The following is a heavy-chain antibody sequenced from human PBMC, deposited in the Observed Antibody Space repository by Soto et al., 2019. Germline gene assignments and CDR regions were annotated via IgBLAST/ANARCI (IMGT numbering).Heavy chain of an antibody. CDR1: GGTFSSYS. CDR3: ARGEVPLTLVSGAHHWFDP. D-gene: IGHD3-10*01. V-gene: IGHV1-69*02. Sequence: QVQLVQSGAEVKKPGSSVKVSCTASGGTFSSYSISWVRQAPGQGLEWMGRIIPILGITDYAQKFQGRITITADKSTSTTYTELSNMRSEDTAVYYYARGEVPLTLVSGAHHWFDPCGQGTLVTVSS. CDR2: IIPILGIT. J-gene: IGHJ5*02.